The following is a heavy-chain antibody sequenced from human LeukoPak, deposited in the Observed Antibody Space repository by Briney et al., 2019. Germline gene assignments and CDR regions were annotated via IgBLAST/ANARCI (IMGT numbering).Heavy chain of an antibody. CDR1: GGSFSGYY. Sequence: SETLSLTCAVYGGSFSGYYWSWIRQPPGKGLEWIGEINHSGSTNYNPSLKSRVTISVDTSKNQFSLKLSSVTAADTAVYYCARSGTVTTFYYNYYMDVWGKGTTVTVSS. D-gene: IGHD4-17*01. CDR3: ARSGTVTTFYYNYYMDV. V-gene: IGHV4-34*01. J-gene: IGHJ6*03. CDR2: INHSGST.